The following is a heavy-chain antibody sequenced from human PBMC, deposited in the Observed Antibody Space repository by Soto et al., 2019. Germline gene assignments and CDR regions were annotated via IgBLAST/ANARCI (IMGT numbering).Heavy chain of an antibody. D-gene: IGHD3-3*01. CDR2: ISGSGGTT. CDR1: RFTFSNYA. V-gene: IGHV3-23*01. CDR3: AKGPTIFGGVISFDYYYGMDV. Sequence: EVQLLESGGGLVQPGGSLRLSCAASRFTFSNYAMYWVRQAPGKGLEWVSAISGSGGTTYYADSVKGRFTISRDNSKNTLDLQMNSLRAEDTAVYSCAKGPTIFGGVISFDYYYGMDVWGQGTTVTVSS. J-gene: IGHJ6*02.